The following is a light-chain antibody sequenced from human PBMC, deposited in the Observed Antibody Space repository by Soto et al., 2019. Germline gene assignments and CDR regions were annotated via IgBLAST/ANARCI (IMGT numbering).Light chain of an antibody. Sequence: QSVLTQPPSVSAAPGQKVTVSCSGSSSNIGNNYVSWYQQLPGTAPKPLIFDTNKRPSGIPDRFSGSKSGTSATLGITGLQTGDEADYYCGTWDSSLRVYVFGTGTKLTV. CDR1: SSNIGNNY. J-gene: IGLJ1*01. V-gene: IGLV1-51*01. CDR3: GTWDSSLRVYV. CDR2: DTN.